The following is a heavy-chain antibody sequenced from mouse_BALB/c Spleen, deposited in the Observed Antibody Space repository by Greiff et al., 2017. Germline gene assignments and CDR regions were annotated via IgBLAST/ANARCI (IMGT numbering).Heavy chain of an antibody. CDR1: GFTFSSYA. V-gene: IGHV5-6-5*01. CDR3: ARGGDLVWYPRFAY. J-gene: IGHJ3*01. Sequence: DVMLVESGGGLVKPGGSLKLSCAASGFTFSSYAMSWVRQTPEKRLEWVASISSGGSTYYPDSVKGRFTISRDNARNILYLQMSSLRSEDTAMYYCARGGDLVWYPRFAYWGQGTLVTVSA. D-gene: IGHD2-10*02. CDR2: ISSGGST.